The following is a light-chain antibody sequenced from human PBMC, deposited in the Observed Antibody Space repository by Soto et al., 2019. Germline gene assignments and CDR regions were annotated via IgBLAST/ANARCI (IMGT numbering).Light chain of an antibody. CDR3: SSFTSRFTFV. CDR1: RSDVGAYNY. Sequence: QSVLAQPASVSGSPGQSIAISCTGTRSDVGAYNYVSWYQQHPCKAPKLMISEVTNRPSGVSDRFSGSKSGNTASLTISGLQAEDEANYYCSSFTSRFTFVFGTGTKVTVL. J-gene: IGLJ1*01. V-gene: IGLV2-14*01. CDR2: EVT.